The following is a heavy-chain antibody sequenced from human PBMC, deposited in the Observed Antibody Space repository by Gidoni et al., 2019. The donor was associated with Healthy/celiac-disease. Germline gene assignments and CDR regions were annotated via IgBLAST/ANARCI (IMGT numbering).Heavy chain of an antibody. CDR2: MNPNSGNT. CDR3: ARAVAVEEEMDV. Sequence: QVQLVQSGSEVKKPGASVKVSCKASGYTFTSYDINWVRQATGQGLEWMGWMNPNSGNTGYEQKFQGRVTMTRNTSRSTAYMELSSLRSEDTAVYYCARAVAVEEEMDVWGQGTTVTVSS. D-gene: IGHD1-1*01. V-gene: IGHV1-8*01. CDR1: GYTFTSYD. J-gene: IGHJ6*02.